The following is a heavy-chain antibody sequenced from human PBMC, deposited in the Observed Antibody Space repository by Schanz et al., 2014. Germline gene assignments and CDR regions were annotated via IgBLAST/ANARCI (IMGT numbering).Heavy chain of an antibody. D-gene: IGHD1-26*01. CDR2: VCYDGSKK. CDR1: GFTFSSYG. V-gene: IGHV3-33*06. Sequence: LVESGGGVVQPGRSLRLSCAASGFTFSSYGMHWVRQVPGKGLEWVAVVCYDGSKKYYADSVKGRFTTSRDNSKNTMYLQMNSLRAEDTAVYYCVKGLQRELLRDDRYYGMDVWGQGTTVTVSS. J-gene: IGHJ6*02. CDR3: VKGLQRELLRDDRYYGMDV.